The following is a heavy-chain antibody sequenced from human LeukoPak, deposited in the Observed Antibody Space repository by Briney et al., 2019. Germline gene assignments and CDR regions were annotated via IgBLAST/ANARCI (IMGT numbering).Heavy chain of an antibody. CDR1: GFTFSSYA. CDR2: ISGSGGST. CDR3: AKDYSPFGGVIGSFDY. J-gene: IGHJ4*02. V-gene: IGHV3-23*01. Sequence: AGGSLRLSCAASGFTFSSYAMSWVRQAPGKGLEWVSAISGSGGSTYYADSVKGRFTISRDNSKNTLYLQMNSLRAEDTAVYYCAKDYSPFGGVIGSFDYWGQGTLVTVSS. D-gene: IGHD3-16*02.